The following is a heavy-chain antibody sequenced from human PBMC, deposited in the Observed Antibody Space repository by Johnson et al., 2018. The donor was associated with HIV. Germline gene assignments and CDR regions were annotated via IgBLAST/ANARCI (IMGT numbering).Heavy chain of an antibody. CDR3: ASCSKQWLVRPNAFDI. CDR2: ISYDGSNK. CDR1: GFTFSSYA. V-gene: IGHV3-30-3*01. D-gene: IGHD6-19*01. J-gene: IGHJ3*02. Sequence: QVQLVESGGGVVQPGRSLRLSCAASGFTFSSYAMHWVRQAPGKGLEWVAVISYDGSNKYYADPVKGRLTISRYNSKNTLYLQMNSLRAEDTAVYYCASCSKQWLVRPNAFDIWGQGTMVTVSS.